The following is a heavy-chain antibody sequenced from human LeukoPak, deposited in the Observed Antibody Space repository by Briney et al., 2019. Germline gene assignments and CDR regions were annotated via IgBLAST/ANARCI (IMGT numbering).Heavy chain of an antibody. CDR2: IYHSGST. J-gene: IGHJ4*02. D-gene: IGHD3-10*01. Sequence: SETLSLTCTVSGYSISSGYHWGWIRQPPGKGLEWIGSIYHSGSTYYNSSLKSRVTMSVDTSKNQFSLNLTSVTAADTAVYYCHMVRGGGYFDYWGQGTLVTVSS. V-gene: IGHV4-38-2*02. CDR3: HMVRGGGYFDY. CDR1: GYSISSGYH.